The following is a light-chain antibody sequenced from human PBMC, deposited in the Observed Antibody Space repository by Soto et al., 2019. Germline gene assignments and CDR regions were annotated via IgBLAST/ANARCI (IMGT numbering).Light chain of an antibody. CDR2: GAS. CDR1: QGIKSW. Sequence: IQMTQSPSSVSASVGDRVTITCQASQGIKSWVAWYRQKPGKAPELLIFGASSLQRGVPSRFSGSGSGTDFTVTINSVQPEDFATYYCQQADSFPITFGQGRLLEVK. V-gene: IGKV1D-12*01. J-gene: IGKJ5*01. CDR3: QQADSFPIT.